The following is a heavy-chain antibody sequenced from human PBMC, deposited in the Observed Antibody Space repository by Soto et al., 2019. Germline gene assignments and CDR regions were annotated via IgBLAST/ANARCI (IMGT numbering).Heavy chain of an antibody. CDR2: INHSGST. CDR3: ARGLVEWLRLRYFDY. CDR1: GGSFSGYY. D-gene: IGHD5-12*01. J-gene: IGHJ4*02. V-gene: IGHV4-34*01. Sequence: PSETLSLTCAVYGGSFSGYYWSWIRQPPGKGLEWIGEINHSGSTNYSPSLKSRVTISVDTSKNQFSLKLSSVTAADTAVYYCARGLVEWLRLRYFDYWGQGTLVTVSS.